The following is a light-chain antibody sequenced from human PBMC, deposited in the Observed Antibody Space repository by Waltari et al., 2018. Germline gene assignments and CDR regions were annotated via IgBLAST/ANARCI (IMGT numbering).Light chain of an antibody. Sequence: IIMTQPPGTLSLCPGETVSLTWSASQSVWGSFLAWYQQKPGQAPMLLIYDTSTRATAIPHRFRAIGSGTDFALSIRSLETEDCAVLFCDLYSSSVSWAFGHGTKVE. CDR2: DTS. CDR3: DLYSSSVSWA. CDR1: QSVWGSF. J-gene: IGKJ1*01. V-gene: IGKV3-20*01.